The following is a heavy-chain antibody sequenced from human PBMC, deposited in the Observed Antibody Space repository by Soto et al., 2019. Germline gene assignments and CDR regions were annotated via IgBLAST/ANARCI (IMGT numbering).Heavy chain of an antibody. CDR3: AKDRIGDTGNFDY. CDR2: ISYNGGSI. J-gene: IGHJ4*02. CDR1: GFTFSIYA. Sequence: GGSLRLSCAASGFTFSIYAMSWVRQAPGKGLEWVSTISYNGGSIFYADSVKGRFSISRDNSKNTLYLQMNSLRAEDTAVYYCAKDRIGDTGNFDYWGPGTLVTVSS. D-gene: IGHD3-10*01. V-gene: IGHV3-23*01.